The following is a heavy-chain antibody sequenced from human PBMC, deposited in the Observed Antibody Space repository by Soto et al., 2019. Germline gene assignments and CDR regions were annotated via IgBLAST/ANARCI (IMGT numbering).Heavy chain of an antibody. D-gene: IGHD4-17*01. CDR3: ATSRTLYGGYSDY. CDR1: GCSVRSGSYY. Sequence: SETLSLTCTVSGCSVRSGSYYWSWIRQPPGKGLEWIGYIYYSGSTNYNPSLKSRVTISVDTSKNQFSLKLSSVTAAGTAVYYCATSRTLYGGYSDYWGQGTLVTVSS. V-gene: IGHV4-61*01. CDR2: IYYSGST. J-gene: IGHJ4*02.